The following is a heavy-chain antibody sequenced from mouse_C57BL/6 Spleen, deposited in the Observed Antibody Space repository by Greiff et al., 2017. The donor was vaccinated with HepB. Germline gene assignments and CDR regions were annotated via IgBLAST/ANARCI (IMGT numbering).Heavy chain of an antibody. CDR2: IDPSDSYT. V-gene: IGHV1-69*01. CDR3: ARGHSSGQGY. CDR1: GYTFTSYW. D-gene: IGHD3-1*01. Sequence: VQLQQPGAELVMPGASVKLSCKASGYTFTSYWMHWVKQRPGQGLEWIGEIDPSDSYTNYNQKFKGKSTLTVDKSSSTAYMQLSSLTSEDSAVYYCARGHSSGQGYWGQGTTLTVSS. J-gene: IGHJ2*01.